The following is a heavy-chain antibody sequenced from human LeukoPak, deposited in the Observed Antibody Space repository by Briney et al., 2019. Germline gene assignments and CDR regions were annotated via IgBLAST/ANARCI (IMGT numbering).Heavy chain of an antibody. Sequence: ASVKVSCKAFGYTFTGYWMHWVRQTPGQGPEWMGVISPSGGSTIYAQKSKGRVTLTRDMSTSTDYMELSSLRSEDTAIYYCARDNSVGDNAWWFDPWGQGTLVTVSS. J-gene: IGHJ5*02. D-gene: IGHD1-26*01. CDR2: ISPSGGST. CDR1: GYTFTGYW. CDR3: ARDNSVGDNAWWFDP. V-gene: IGHV1-46*01.